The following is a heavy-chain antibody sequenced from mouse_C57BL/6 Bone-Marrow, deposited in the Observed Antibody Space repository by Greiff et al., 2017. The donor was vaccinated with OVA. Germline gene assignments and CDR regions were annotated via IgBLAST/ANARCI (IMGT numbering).Heavy chain of an antibody. D-gene: IGHD1-1*01. V-gene: IGHV3-6*01. J-gene: IGHJ1*03. CDR2: ISYDGSN. Sequence: EVKLVESGPGLVKPSQSLSLTCSVTGYSITSGYYWNWIRQFPGNKLEWMGYISYDGSNNYNPSLKNRISITRDTSKNQFFLKLNSVTTEDTATYYCATLDYYGSSWYFDVWGTGTTVTVSS. CDR1: GYSITSGYY. CDR3: ATLDYYGSSWYFDV.